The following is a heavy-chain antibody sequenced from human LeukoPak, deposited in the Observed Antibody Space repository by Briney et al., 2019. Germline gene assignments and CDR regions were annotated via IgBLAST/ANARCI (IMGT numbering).Heavy chain of an antibody. J-gene: IGHJ6*02. CDR1: GGSISSYY. Sequence: SETLFLTCTVSGGSISSYYWSWIRQPPGKGLEWIGYIYYSGSTNYNPSLKSRVTISVDTSKNQFSLKLSSVTAADTAVYCCARGSRLRLYGMDVWGQGTTVTVSS. D-gene: IGHD4-17*01. V-gene: IGHV4-59*01. CDR3: ARGSRLRLYGMDV. CDR2: IYYSGST.